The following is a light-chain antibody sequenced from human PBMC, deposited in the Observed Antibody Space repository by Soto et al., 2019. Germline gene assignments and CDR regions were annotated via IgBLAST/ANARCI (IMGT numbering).Light chain of an antibody. Sequence: EIVLTQSPVTLSFSPGERATLSFRASQSVVGNYVAWYQQKPGQAPRLLIYSAFNRATGIPDRFSGSGSGTDFTLTISRLEPEDFAVYYCQQYRSSPLTFGPGTKVDIK. J-gene: IGKJ1*01. CDR1: QSVVGNY. V-gene: IGKV3-20*01. CDR2: SAF. CDR3: QQYRSSPLT.